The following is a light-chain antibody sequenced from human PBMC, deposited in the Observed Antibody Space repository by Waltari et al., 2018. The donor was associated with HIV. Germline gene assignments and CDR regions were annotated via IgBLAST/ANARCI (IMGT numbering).Light chain of an antibody. CDR2: KDT. V-gene: IGLV3-27*01. J-gene: IGLJ3*02. Sequence: SYELTQPSSVSVSPGQTARITCSGDVLAKKKYARWFQQKPGQAPVRVIYKDTERPSGIPERFSGSSSGTTVTLTISGAQVEDEADYYCYSAADNTWVFGGGTKLTVL. CDR1: VLAKKKY. CDR3: YSAADNTWV.